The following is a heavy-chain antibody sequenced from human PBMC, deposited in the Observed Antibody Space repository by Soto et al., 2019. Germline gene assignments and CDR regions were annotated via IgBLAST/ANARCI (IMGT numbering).Heavy chain of an antibody. CDR2: ISSYGGST. V-gene: IGHV3-64*01. J-gene: IGHJ4*02. Sequence: EVQLVESGGGLVQPGGSLRLSCAASGFTFSSYAMHWVRQAPGKGLEYVSAISSYGGSTYYANSVKGRFTISRDNSKNTLYLQMGSLTAEDMAVYYCARDPDSSGYYYFAYWGQGTLVTVSS. CDR1: GFTFSSYA. CDR3: ARDPDSSGYYYFAY. D-gene: IGHD3-22*01.